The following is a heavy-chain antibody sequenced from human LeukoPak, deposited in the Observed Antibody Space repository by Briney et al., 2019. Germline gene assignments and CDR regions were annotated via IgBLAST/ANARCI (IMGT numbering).Heavy chain of an antibody. J-gene: IGHJ6*04. CDR2: INRDGSRT. D-gene: IGHD3-10*02. CDR3: AELGITMIGGV. Sequence: PGGSLRLSCAASGFTFSTSWMHWVRQAPGKGLVWVSHINRDGSRTTYADSVKGRFTISRDNSKNTLFLHMNSLRAEDTAVYYCAELGITMIGGVWGKGTTVTISS. V-gene: IGHV3-74*01. CDR1: GFTFSTSW.